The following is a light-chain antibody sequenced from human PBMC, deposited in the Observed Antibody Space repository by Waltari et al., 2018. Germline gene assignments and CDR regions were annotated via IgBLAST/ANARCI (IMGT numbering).Light chain of an antibody. J-gene: IGLJ1*01. Sequence: SYVLTQAPSASVAPGDTARITCGGTTIADKNVQWYQQKPGQAPVLVIFYDSDRPSGIPERFSGSNSGNTATLTISRAEAGDEADYYCQVWDTSIDLSVFGTGTKVTVL. V-gene: IGLV3-21*04. CDR2: YDS. CDR3: QVWDTSIDLSV. CDR1: TIADKN.